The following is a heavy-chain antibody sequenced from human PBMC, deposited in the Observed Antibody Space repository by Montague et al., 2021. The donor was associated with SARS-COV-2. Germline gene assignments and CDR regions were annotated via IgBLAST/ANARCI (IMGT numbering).Heavy chain of an antibody. CDR2: NTGSS. Sequence: NTGSSSYSPSLKSRVTISVDPSKNQFSLRLSAVTAADTAVYYCARSLYCIGGSCYSGFDPWGKGTLVTVS. V-gene: IGHV4-39*01. D-gene: IGHD2-15*01. J-gene: IGHJ5*02. CDR3: ARSLYCIGGSCYSGFDP.